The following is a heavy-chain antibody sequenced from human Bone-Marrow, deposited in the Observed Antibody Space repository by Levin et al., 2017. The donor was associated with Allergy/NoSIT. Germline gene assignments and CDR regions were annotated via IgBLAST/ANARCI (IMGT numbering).Heavy chain of an antibody. CDR3: EKDRGFSYGYGFDS. Sequence: GGSLRLSCEARGIIFSNHGMSWVRQAPGKGLEWVAAISATGGSYYYAGSVKGRFTVSRDNSKNTLFLQMNSLRGDDTAVYYCEKDRGFSYGYGFDSWGQGTLVTVSS. CDR2: ISATGGSY. V-gene: IGHV3-23*01. D-gene: IGHD5-18*01. CDR1: GIIFSNHG. J-gene: IGHJ4*02.